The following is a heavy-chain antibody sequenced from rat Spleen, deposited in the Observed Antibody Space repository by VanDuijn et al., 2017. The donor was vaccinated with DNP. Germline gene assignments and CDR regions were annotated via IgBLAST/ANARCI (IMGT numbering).Heavy chain of an antibody. V-gene: IGHV5-25*01. CDR3: ARHGVFYGLTFAY. D-gene: IGHD1-6*01. CDR2: ITPSGNSA. Sequence: EVQLVESGGGLVQPGRSLKLSCAASGFTFSDYYMAWVRQAPAKGLEWVTSITPSGNSALYRDSVKGRFTVSRDNANSSLSLQMDNLRSEDTATYYCARHGVFYGLTFAYWGQGTLVTVSS. J-gene: IGHJ3*01. CDR1: GFTFSDYY.